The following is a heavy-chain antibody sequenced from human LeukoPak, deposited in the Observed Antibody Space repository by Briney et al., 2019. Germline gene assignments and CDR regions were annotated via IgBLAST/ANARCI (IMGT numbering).Heavy chain of an antibody. V-gene: IGHV3-7*01. J-gene: IGHJ4*02. CDR1: GFTFSSYG. D-gene: IGHD5-18*01. CDR2: TNEDGSER. Sequence: GGSLRLSCAASGFTFSSYGMSWVRQAPGMGLEWVANTNEDGSERYYVDSVRGRFAMSRDNAENTLYLQMSSLRAEDTAVYYCVISAMREPAEGYWGQGTLVTVSS. CDR3: VISAMREPAEGY.